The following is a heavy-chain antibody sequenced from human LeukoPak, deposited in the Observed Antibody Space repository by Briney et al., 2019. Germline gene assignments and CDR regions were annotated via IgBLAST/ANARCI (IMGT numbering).Heavy chain of an antibody. CDR2: IYSGGST. J-gene: IGHJ4*02. D-gene: IGHD1-26*01. V-gene: IGHV3-NL1*01. CDR3: AKARDSGRPGSYFDY. Sequence: LGGSLRLSCAASGFTLNNYGIHWVRQAPGKGLEWVSVIYSGGSTYYADSVKGRFTISRDNSKNTLYLQMNSLRAEDTAVYYCAKARDSGRPGSYFDYWGQGTLVTVSS. CDR1: GFTLNNYG.